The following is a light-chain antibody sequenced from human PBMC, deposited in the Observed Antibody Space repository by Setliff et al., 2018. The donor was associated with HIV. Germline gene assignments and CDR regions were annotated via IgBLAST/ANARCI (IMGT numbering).Light chain of an antibody. V-gene: IGLV2-14*01. CDR2: EVR. CDR3: SSYAVTNTLP. J-gene: IGLJ1*01. CDR1: SSDVGGYNY. Sequence: QSVLTQPASVSGSPGQSITISCTGTSSDVGGYNYVSWYQPHPGKAPKLIIYEVRNRPSGVSNRFSGSKSGNTASLTISGLQAEDEGDYYCSSYAVTNTLPFGTGTKVTVL.